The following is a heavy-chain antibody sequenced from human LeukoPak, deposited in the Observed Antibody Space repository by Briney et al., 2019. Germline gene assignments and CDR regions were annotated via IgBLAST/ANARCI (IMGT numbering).Heavy chain of an antibody. V-gene: IGHV4-59*01. J-gene: IGHJ4*02. CDR1: GGSISSYY. D-gene: IGHD3-22*01. Sequence: SETLSLTCTVSGGSISSYYWSWIRQPPGKGLEWIGYIYYSGNTNYNPSPKSRVTISVDTSKNQFSLKLSSVTAADTAVYYCARTRKTYYDSSGYYSAFDYWGQGILVTVSS. CDR2: IYYSGNT. CDR3: ARTRKTYYDSSGYYSAFDY.